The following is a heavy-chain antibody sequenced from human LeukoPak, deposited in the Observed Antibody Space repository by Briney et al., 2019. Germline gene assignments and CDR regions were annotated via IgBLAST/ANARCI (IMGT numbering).Heavy chain of an antibody. CDR3: ARGLHGYTYGYVPWELYYYMDV. CDR1: GGSISSYY. J-gene: IGHJ6*03. V-gene: IGHV4-4*07. Sequence: SETLSLTCTVSGGSISSYYWSWIRQPAGRGLEWIGHISTSGRTSYSPSLKSRVTISVDTSKNQFSLKMSSVSAADTAVYYCARGLHGYTYGYVPWELYYYMDVWGKGTTVTISS. D-gene: IGHD5-18*01. CDR2: ISTSGRT.